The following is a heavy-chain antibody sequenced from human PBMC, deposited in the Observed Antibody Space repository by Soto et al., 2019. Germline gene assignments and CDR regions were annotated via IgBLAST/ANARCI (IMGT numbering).Heavy chain of an antibody. CDR2: INHSGRN. V-gene: IGHV4-34*01. D-gene: IGHD6-19*01. J-gene: IGHJ3*02. CDR3: ARGGSSDWQVAFDI. Sequence: SETLSPTCTVSGSSISRAGSYWNWIRQSPGKGLEWIGEINHSGRNIYTPSLKSRVTMSIDMSKNQLSLKLSSVTAADTAIYYCARGGSSDWQVAFDIWGQGTMVTVS. CDR1: GSSISRAGSY.